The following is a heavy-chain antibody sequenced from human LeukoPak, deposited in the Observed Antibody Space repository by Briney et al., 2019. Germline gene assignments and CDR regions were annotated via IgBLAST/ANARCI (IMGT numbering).Heavy chain of an antibody. CDR2: IRYDGSLE. J-gene: IGHJ4*02. Sequence: GGSLRLSCAASGFTFSSYGMHWVRQAPGKGLEWVTFIRYDGSLEFYADSVEGRFTISRDNSNNTLYLQMNSLRTEDTAVYYCAQGGLRLDYWGQGTLVTVS. CDR3: AQGGLRLDY. CDR1: GFTFSSYG. V-gene: IGHV3-30*02.